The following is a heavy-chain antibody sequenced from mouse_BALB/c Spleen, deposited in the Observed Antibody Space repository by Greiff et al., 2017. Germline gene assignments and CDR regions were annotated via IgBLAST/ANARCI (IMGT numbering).Heavy chain of an antibody. J-gene: IGHJ4*01. Sequence: VQRVESGPGLVAPSQSLSITCTVSGFSLTSYGVHWVRQPPGKGLEWLGVIWAGGSTNYNSALMSRLSISKDNSKSQVFLKMNSLQTDDTAMYYCARPGIDYAMDYWGQGTSVTVSS. CDR3: ARPGIDYAMDY. CDR1: GFSLTSYG. V-gene: IGHV2-9*02. D-gene: IGHD4-1*01. CDR2: IWAGGST.